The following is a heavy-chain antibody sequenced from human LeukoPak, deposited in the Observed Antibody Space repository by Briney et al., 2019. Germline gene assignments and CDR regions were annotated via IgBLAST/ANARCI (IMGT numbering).Heavy chain of an antibody. V-gene: IGHV4-34*01. CDR3: ASSSAWDAFDI. D-gene: IGHD3-22*01. CDR2: INHSGST. J-gene: IGHJ3*02. CDR1: GGSFSGYY. Sequence: KSSETLSLTCAVYGGSFSGYYWSWIRQPPGKGLEWIGEINHSGSTNYNPSLKSRVTISVDTSKNQFSLKLSSVTAADTAVYYCASSSAWDAFDIWGQGTMVTVSS.